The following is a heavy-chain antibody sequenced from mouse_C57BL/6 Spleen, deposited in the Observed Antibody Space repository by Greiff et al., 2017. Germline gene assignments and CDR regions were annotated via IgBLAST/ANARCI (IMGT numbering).Heavy chain of an antibody. CDR3: ARDFDY. V-gene: IGHV5-17*01. Sequence: EVMLVESGGGLVKPGGSLKLSCAASGFTFSDYGMHWVRQAPEQGLEWVAYISSGSSTIYYADTVKGRFTISRDNAKNTLFLQMTSLRSEDTAMYYCARDFDYWGQGTTLTGSS. CDR1: GFTFSDYG. CDR2: ISSGSSTI. J-gene: IGHJ2*01.